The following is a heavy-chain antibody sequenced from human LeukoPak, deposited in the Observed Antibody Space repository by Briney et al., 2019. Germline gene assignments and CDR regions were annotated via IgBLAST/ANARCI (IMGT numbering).Heavy chain of an antibody. D-gene: IGHD2-8*01. J-gene: IGHJ3*02. CDR3: ARASPYCTNGVCSKAEGAFDI. V-gene: IGHV1-46*01. Sequence: ASVKVSCKASGYTFTGYYMHWVRQAPGQGLEWMGIINPSGGSTSYAQKFQGRVTMTRDTSTSTVYMELSSLRSEDTAVYYCARASPYCTNGVCSKAEGAFDIWGQGTMVTVPS. CDR1: GYTFTGYY. CDR2: INPSGGST.